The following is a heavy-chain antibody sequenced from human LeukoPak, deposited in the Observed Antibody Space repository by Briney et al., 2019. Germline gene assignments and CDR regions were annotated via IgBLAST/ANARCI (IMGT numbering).Heavy chain of an antibody. Sequence: SETLSLTCAVYGGSFSGYYWSWIRQPPGKGLEWIGEINHSGSTNYNPSLKSRVTISVDTSKNQFSLKLSSVTAADTAVYYCARERYGDYRGAFDIWGQGTMVTVSS. CDR1: GGSFSGYY. V-gene: IGHV4-34*01. CDR3: ARERYGDYRGAFDI. D-gene: IGHD4-17*01. CDR2: INHSGST. J-gene: IGHJ3*02.